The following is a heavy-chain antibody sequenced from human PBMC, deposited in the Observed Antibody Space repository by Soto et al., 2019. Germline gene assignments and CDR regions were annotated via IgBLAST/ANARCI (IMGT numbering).Heavy chain of an antibody. V-gene: IGHV1-8*01. J-gene: IGHJ4*02. CDR3: ARSRASGSYYLLDY. CDR1: GYTFTSYD. Sequence: ASVKVSCKASGYTFTSYDINWVRQATGQGLEWMGWMNPNSGNTGYAQRFQGRVTMTRDTAIRTAYMEVSSLRSDDTAVYYCARSRASGSYYLLDYWGQGTLVTVSS. D-gene: IGHD3-10*01. CDR2: MNPNSGNT.